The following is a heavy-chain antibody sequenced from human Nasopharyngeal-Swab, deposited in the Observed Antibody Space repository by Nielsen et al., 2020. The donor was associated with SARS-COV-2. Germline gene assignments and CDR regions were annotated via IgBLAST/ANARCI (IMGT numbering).Heavy chain of an antibody. J-gene: IGHJ6*03. CDR2: IYHSGST. V-gene: IGHV4-38-2*02. D-gene: IGHD2-15*01. CDR3: ARGKYCSGGSCYPRNYYYYYYMDV. CDR1: GYSISSGYY. Sequence: SETLSLTCTVSGYSISSGYYWGWIRQPPGKGLEWIGSIYHSGSTYYNPSLKSRVTISVDTSKNQFSLKLNSVTAADTAVYYCARGKYCSGGSCYPRNYYYYYYMDVWGKGTTVTVSS.